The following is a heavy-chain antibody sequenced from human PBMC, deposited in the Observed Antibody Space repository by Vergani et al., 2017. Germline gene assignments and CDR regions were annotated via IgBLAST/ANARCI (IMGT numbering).Heavy chain of an antibody. J-gene: IGHJ4*02. Sequence: QLQLQESGPGLVKPSETLSLTCTVSGGSISSSSYYWGWIRQPPGKGLEWIGSIYYSGSTYYNPSLKSRVTISVDTSKNQFSLKLSSVTAADTAVYYCALFQIRTTVTPPDYWGQGTLVTVSS. CDR3: ALFQIRTTVTPPDY. CDR1: GGSISSSSYY. D-gene: IGHD4-17*01. CDR2: IYYSGST. V-gene: IGHV4-39*07.